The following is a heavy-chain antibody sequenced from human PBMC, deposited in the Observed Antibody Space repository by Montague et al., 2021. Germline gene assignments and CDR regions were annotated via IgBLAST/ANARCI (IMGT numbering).Heavy chain of an antibody. CDR1: GASITSYNYY. CDR3: ARVFRSWYVGWFDP. Sequence: SETLSLTCTVSGASITSYNYYWVWIRQAPGKGLEWIGSKYYGGNSFYQPSLKSRITMAVYTYKNQFSLKLSSVTAADTAIYSCARVFRSWYVGWFDPWGQGTLVTVSS. J-gene: IGHJ5*02. V-gene: IGHV4-39*07. CDR2: KYYGGNS. D-gene: IGHD6-13*01.